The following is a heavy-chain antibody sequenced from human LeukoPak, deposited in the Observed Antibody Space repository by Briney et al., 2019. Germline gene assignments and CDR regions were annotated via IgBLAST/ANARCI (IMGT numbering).Heavy chain of an antibody. D-gene: IGHD2-2*01. J-gene: IGHJ5*02. Sequence: PSETLSLTCTVSGGSISGYYWSWIRQPPGKELEWIAYIYYSGSTKYNPSLKSRVTISVDTSENQFSLKLSSVTAADTAVYYCARRRGTCSSASCYGFDPWGQGTLVTVSS. CDR3: ARRRGTCSSASCYGFDP. CDR2: IYYSGST. V-gene: IGHV4-59*08. CDR1: GGSISGYY.